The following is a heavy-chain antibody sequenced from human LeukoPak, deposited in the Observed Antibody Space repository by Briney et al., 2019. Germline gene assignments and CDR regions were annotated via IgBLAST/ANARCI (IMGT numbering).Heavy chain of an antibody. Sequence: PGRSLRLSCAASGFTFSSYGMHWVRQAPGKGLEWVAFIRYDGSNKYYADSVKGRFTISRDNSKNTLYLQMNSLRAADTAVYYCARSLRYFDWTEDAFDIWGQGTMVTVSS. CDR1: GFTFSSYG. D-gene: IGHD3-9*01. CDR2: IRYDGSNK. CDR3: ARSLRYFDWTEDAFDI. J-gene: IGHJ3*02. V-gene: IGHV3-30*02.